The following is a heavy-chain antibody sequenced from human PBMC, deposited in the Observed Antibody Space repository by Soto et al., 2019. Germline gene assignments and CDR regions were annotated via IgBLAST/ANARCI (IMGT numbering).Heavy chain of an antibody. D-gene: IGHD6-13*01. CDR1: GFTFSSYA. CDR2: ISYDGSNK. V-gene: IGHV3-30-3*01. Sequence: QVQLVESGGGVVQPGRSLRLSCAASGFTFSSYAMHWVRQAPGKGLEWVAVISYDGSNKYYADSVKGRFTISRDNSKNTLYLQMNSLRAEDTAVYYCARTEVGIAAAGGSDAFDIWGQGTMVTVSS. J-gene: IGHJ3*02. CDR3: ARTEVGIAAAGGSDAFDI.